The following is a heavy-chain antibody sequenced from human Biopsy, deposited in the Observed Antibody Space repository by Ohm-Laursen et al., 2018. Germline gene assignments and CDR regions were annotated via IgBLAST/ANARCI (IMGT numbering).Heavy chain of an antibody. CDR3: AREAIGYQLPCDD. J-gene: IGHJ4*02. D-gene: IGHD2-2*01. CDR1: TGTFNSYG. V-gene: IGHV1-69*11. CDR2: IIPILRTT. Sequence: ASVKVSCKAPTGTFNSYGIIWVRQAPGQGLEWMGRIIPILRTTAYTQTFLGRVTITADSPTSTVDMELTSLTSDDTAVYFCAREAIGYQLPCDDWGQGTLVTVSS.